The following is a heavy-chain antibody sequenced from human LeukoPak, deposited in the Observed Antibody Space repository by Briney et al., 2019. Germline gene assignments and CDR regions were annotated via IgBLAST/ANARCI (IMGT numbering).Heavy chain of an antibody. Sequence: PGGSLRLFCAASGFTFSSYAMHWVRQVPGKGLEWVAVISYDGSNKYYADSVKGRFTISRDYSKNTLYLQMNSLRAEDTAMYFCAREHSSGWYLALDYWGQGTLVTVSS. CDR1: GFTFSSYA. J-gene: IGHJ4*02. D-gene: IGHD6-19*01. CDR2: ISYDGSNK. CDR3: AREHSSGWYLALDY. V-gene: IGHV3-30-3*01.